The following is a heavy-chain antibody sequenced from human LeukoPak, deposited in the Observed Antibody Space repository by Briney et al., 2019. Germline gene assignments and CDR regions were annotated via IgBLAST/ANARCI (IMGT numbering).Heavy chain of an antibody. CDR1: GYTFSSYG. V-gene: IGHV1-18*01. Sequence: ASVKVSCKASGYTFSSYGITWVRQAPGQGLEWMGWISGYNGNKNYAQKLQGRVTTTTDTSTSTAYMELRSLRSDDTAIYYCVRQVDIAMALPDYWGQGTLVTVSS. CDR3: VRQVDIAMALPDY. D-gene: IGHD5-18*01. CDR2: ISGYNGNK. J-gene: IGHJ4*02.